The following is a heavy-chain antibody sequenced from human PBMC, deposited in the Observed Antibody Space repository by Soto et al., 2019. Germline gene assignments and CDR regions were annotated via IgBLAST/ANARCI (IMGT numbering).Heavy chain of an antibody. V-gene: IGHV3-33*01. CDR1: GFTFSTYG. D-gene: IGHD3-22*01. CDR3: ARGHGTYYYDSSGYRDAFDI. CDR2: IWHDGSNT. Sequence: GGSLRLSCAASGFTFSTYGMHWVRQAPDKGLEWVAHIWHDGSNTYYTDSVKGRFTISRDNAKNTLYLQMNSLRAEDTALYYCARGHGTYYYDSSGYRDAFDIWGQGTMVTVSS. J-gene: IGHJ3*02.